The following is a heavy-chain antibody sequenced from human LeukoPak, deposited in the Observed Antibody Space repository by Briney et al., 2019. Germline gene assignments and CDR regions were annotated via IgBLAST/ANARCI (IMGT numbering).Heavy chain of an antibody. CDR1: GFTVSSNY. V-gene: IGHV3-53*01. D-gene: IGHD1-26*01. CDR3: ARDTSPIVGATTVAFDI. J-gene: IGHJ3*02. Sequence: PGGSLRLSCAASGFTVSSNYMSWVRQAPGKGLEWVSVIYSGGSTYYADSVKGRFTISRDNSKNTLYLQMNSLRAEDTAVYYCARDTSPIVGATTVAFDIWGQGTMVTVSS. CDR2: IYSGGST.